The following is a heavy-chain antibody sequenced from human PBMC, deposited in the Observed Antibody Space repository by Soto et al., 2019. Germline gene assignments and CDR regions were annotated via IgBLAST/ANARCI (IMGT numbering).Heavy chain of an antibody. CDR3: ANRLMGAFY. V-gene: IGHV3-23*01. Sequence: GGSLRLSCVASGFTFSTYTMSWVRQAPGKGLEWISAISGGGGSTFYADSVKSRFTISRDNSKNTLYLQMNSLRAEDTAVYYCANRLMGAFYWGQGTLVTVSS. D-gene: IGHD1-26*01. CDR2: ISGGGGST. J-gene: IGHJ4*02. CDR1: GFTFSTYT.